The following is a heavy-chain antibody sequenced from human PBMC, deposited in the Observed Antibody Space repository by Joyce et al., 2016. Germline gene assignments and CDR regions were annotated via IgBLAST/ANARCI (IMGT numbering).Heavy chain of an antibody. Sequence: QVQLQQWGAGLLKPSETLSLTCAVYGGSFSGYYWSWIRQPPGKGLAWIGEINHSESTNYKPSLKSRVTISVDTSKNQFSLKLSAVTAADTAVYYCARGPRSNWGLVWFDPWGQGTLVTVSS. D-gene: IGHD7-27*01. CDR3: ARGPRSNWGLVWFDP. CDR1: GGSFSGYY. V-gene: IGHV4-34*01. CDR2: INHSEST. J-gene: IGHJ5*02.